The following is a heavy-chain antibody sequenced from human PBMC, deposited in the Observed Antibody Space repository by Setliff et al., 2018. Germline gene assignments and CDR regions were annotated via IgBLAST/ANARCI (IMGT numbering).Heavy chain of an antibody. CDR1: GFTFTDHY. V-gene: IGHV1-2*02. Sequence: ASVKVSCKASGFTFTDHYMHGVRQAPGQGLEWMGWINLHGGGTNYAQNFQGRVTMTMDTSISTAYMELSGLRSDDTALYYCARGRIGSTWTGDYWGQGALVTVSS. CDR2: INLHGGGT. J-gene: IGHJ4*02. CDR3: ARGRIGSTWTGDY. D-gene: IGHD2-2*01.